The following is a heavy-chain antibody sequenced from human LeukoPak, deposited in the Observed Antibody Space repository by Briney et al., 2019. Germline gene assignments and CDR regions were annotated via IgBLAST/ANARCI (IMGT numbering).Heavy chain of an antibody. Sequence: SETLSLTCAVSGGSISSSNWWSWVRQPPGKGLEWIGEIYHSGSTNYNPSLKSRVTISVDKSKNQFSLKLSSVTAADTAVYYCASRDSSGWDFDYWGQGTLVTVSS. J-gene: IGHJ4*02. V-gene: IGHV4-4*02. CDR3: ASRDSSGWDFDY. CDR2: IYHSGST. CDR1: GGSISSSNW. D-gene: IGHD6-19*01.